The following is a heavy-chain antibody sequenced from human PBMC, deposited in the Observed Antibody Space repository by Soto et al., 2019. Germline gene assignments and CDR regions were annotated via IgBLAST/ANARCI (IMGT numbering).Heavy chain of an antibody. CDR1: GFTFSNHY. J-gene: IGHJ5*02. Sequence: PGGSLSLSCAASGFTFSNHYMDWVRQAPGKGLEWVGRSRNKANSYTTEYAASVKGRFSISRDDSKNSLYLQMNSLKTEDTAVYYCVHDFLGMNHWGQGTLVTAPQ. V-gene: IGHV3-72*01. CDR3: VHDFLGMNH. CDR2: SRNKANSYTT. D-gene: IGHD3-3*01.